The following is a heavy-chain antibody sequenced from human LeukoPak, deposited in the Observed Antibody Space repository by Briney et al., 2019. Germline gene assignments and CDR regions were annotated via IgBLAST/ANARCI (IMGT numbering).Heavy chain of an antibody. CDR1: GFTFSSYA. CDR3: AKRRGLELLYYYYMDV. V-gene: IGHV3-23*01. D-gene: IGHD1-7*01. CDR2: ISGSGGST. Sequence: GGSLRLSCAASGFTFSSYAMSWVRQAPGKGLEWVSAISGSGGSTYYADSVKGRFTISRDNSKNTLYLQMNSLRAEDTAIYYCAKRRGLELLYYYYMDVWGKGTTVTVSS. J-gene: IGHJ6*03.